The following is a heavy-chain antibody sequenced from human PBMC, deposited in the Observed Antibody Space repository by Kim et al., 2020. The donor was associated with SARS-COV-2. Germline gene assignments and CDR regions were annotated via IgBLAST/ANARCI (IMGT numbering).Heavy chain of an antibody. J-gene: IGHJ3*02. CDR3: ARDRGSGWAFDI. Sequence: YYADSVKGRFTISRDNAKNSLYLQMNSLRAEDTAVYYCARDRGSGWAFDIWGQGTMVTVSS. D-gene: IGHD3-10*01. V-gene: IGHV3-11*04.